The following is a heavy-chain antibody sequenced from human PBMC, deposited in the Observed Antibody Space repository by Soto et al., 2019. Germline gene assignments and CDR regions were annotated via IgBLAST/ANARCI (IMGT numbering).Heavy chain of an antibody. V-gene: IGHV3-30*04. CDR2: ISYDGSIT. J-gene: IGHJ4*01. CDR3: ARDPESRRGPTYGSGY. D-gene: IGHD3-10*01. Sequence: QVQLVESGGGVVQPGRSLRLSCAASGLTFINYNMHWVRQAPGKGLEWVAVISYDGSITKYADSVKGRFTISRDNSKNTLFLQMNGLRAEDTAMYYCARDPESRRGPTYGSGYWGQGILVIVSS. CDR1: GLTFINYN.